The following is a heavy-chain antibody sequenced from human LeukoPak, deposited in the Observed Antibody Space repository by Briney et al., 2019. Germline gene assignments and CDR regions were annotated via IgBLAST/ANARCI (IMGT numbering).Heavy chain of an antibody. V-gene: IGHV3-23*01. CDR1: GFTFSNYA. D-gene: IGHD1-26*01. J-gene: IGHJ3*02. Sequence: GGSLRLSCAASGFTFSNYAMVWVRQTPGKRLEWVSAIRGSGVGTDYADSVKGRFTISRDNSKNTLYVQMNSLRVEDTAVYYCAKDRRGGSYYAATLDIWGQGTMVTVSS. CDR2: IRGSGVGT. CDR3: AKDRRGGSYYAATLDI.